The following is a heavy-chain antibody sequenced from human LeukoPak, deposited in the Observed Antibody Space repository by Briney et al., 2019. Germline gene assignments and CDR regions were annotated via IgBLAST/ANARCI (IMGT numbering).Heavy chain of an antibody. J-gene: IGHJ3*02. Sequence: PSETLSLTCTVSGGSISSGSYYWSWIRQPPGKGLEWIGYIYYSGSTYYNPSLKSRVTISVDTSKNQFSLKLSSVTAADTAVYYCARGRPGSSGYADAFDIWGQGTMVTVSS. CDR1: GGSISSGSYY. CDR2: IYYSGST. V-gene: IGHV4-30-4*07. CDR3: ARGRPGSSGYADAFDI. D-gene: IGHD3-22*01.